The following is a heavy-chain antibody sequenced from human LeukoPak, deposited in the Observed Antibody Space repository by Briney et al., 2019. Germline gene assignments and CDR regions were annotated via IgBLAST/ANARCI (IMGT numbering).Heavy chain of an antibody. CDR3: ARNWNDTDDAFDI. D-gene: IGHD1-1*01. CDR2: ISYDGSNK. V-gene: IGHV3-30*14. CDR1: GFTFSSYA. J-gene: IGHJ3*02. Sequence: PGGSLRLSCAASGFTFSSYAMHWVRQAPGKGLEWVAVISYDGSNKYYADSVKGRFTISRDNSKNTLYLQMNSLRAEDTAVYYCARNWNDTDDAFDIWGQGTMVTVSS.